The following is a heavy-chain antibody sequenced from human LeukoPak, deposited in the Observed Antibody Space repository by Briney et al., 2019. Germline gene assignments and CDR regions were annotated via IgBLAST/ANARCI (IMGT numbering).Heavy chain of an antibody. D-gene: IGHD3-22*01. CDR2: IKQDGREK. J-gene: IGHJ4*02. CDR3: ARRDYYVISAFYRWYYFDY. Sequence: GGSLRLSCAASGFTLSSYWMSWVRQAPGKGLEWVANIKQDGREKYYVDSVKGRFTISRDNGKNSLYLQMNSLRAEDTAVYYCARRDYYVISAFYRWYYFDYWGQGTLVTVSS. CDR1: GFTLSSYW. V-gene: IGHV3-7*01.